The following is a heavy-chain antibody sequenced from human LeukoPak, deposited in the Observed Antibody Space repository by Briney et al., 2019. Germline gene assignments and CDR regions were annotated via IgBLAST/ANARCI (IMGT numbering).Heavy chain of an antibody. CDR2: VSAYNGNT. V-gene: IGHV1-18*01. CDR1: GGTFSSYG. CDR3: ARAPITMVRGVIRSQGFDY. D-gene: IGHD3-10*01. Sequence: EASVTVSCKASGGTFSSYGISWVRQAPGQGLEWMGWVSAYNGNTNYAQKLQGRVTMTTDTSTSTAYMELRSLRSDDTAVYYCARAPITMVRGVIRSQGFDYWGQGTLVTVSS. J-gene: IGHJ4*02.